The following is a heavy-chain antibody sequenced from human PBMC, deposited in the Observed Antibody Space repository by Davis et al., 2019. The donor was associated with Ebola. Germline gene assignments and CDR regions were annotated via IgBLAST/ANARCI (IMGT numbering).Heavy chain of an antibody. J-gene: IGHJ4*01. CDR3: AASAGTVGKFDY. CDR2: IVLGSGNT. D-gene: IGHD1-14*01. Sequence: SVKVSCKASGFTFTSSALQWVRQARGQRLEWIGWIVLGSGNTNYAQKFQGRVTITRDMSTGTSYLDLSNLRSDDTAVYYWAASAGTVGKFDYWGQGTLLTVSS. CDR1: GFTFTSSA. V-gene: IGHV1-58*01.